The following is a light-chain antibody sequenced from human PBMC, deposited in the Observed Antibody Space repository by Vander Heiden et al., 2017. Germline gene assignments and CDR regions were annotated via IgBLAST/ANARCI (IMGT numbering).Light chain of an antibody. J-gene: IGKJ3*01. Sequence: EIVLTHSPATLSLSPGERATLSCSASQSVGSYLACDQQQPGQAPRLLIYDASNRATGIKGRLSGSGSGTDFTLTISSIEPEDFAGYYSQKGSAFGQGTKVDVK. V-gene: IGKV3-11*01. CDR2: DAS. CDR1: QSVGSY. CDR3: QKGSA.